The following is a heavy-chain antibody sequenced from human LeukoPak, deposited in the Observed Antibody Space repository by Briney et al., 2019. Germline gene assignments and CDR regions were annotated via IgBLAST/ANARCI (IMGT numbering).Heavy chain of an antibody. V-gene: IGHV1-2*02. CDR2: MNPMSGAT. J-gene: IGHJ5*02. CDR3: AREIAVAAGWFDP. Sequence: ASVKVSCKASGYTFSDYYIHWLRQAPGQRLEWMAWMNPMSGATNYAQKFRGRVTMTRDTSISTAYMELSRLRSDDTAVYYCAREIAVAAGWFDPWGQGTLVTVSS. D-gene: IGHD6-19*01. CDR1: GYTFSDYY.